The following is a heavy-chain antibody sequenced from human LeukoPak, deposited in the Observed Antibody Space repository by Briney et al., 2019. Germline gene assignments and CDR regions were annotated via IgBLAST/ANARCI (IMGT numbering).Heavy chain of an antibody. J-gene: IGHJ4*02. CDR2: MSGGGGST. V-gene: IGHV3-23*01. D-gene: IGHD4-23*01. CDR3: AKLVGNSDFDF. CDR1: GFTFSSYA. Sequence: GGSLRLSCVASGFTFSSYAMSWVRQAPGKGLEWVSAMSGGGGSTNYADAVKGRFTISRDNSKNTLYLQMNSLRAEDTAVYYCAKLVGNSDFDFWGQGTLVTVSS.